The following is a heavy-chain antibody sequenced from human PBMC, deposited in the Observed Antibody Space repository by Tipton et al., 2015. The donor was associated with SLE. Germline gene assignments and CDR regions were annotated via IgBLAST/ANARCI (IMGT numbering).Heavy chain of an antibody. Sequence: LSLTCTVSGGSIGSGSYCWSWIRQPAGKGLEWIGRIYTSGSTNYNPSLKSRVTISVDTSKNQFSLKLSSVTAADTAVYYCARDPPLIVGATPYYYYYMDVWGKGTTVTVSS. CDR2: IYTSGST. CDR1: GGSIGSGSYC. V-gene: IGHV4-61*02. D-gene: IGHD1-26*01. J-gene: IGHJ6*03. CDR3: ARDPPLIVGATPYYYYYMDV.